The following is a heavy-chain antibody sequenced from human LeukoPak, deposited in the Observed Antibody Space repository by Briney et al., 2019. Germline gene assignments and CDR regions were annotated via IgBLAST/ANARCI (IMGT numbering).Heavy chain of an antibody. CDR3: AKDLRGTLSSRGPFEY. D-gene: IGHD1-1*01. CDR2: ISGNGDIT. Sequence: PGGSLRLSCAASGFTLSSYAMSWVRQAPGKGLEWVSAISGNGDITYYADTVKGRFSGSRDNSKNTLYLQLYSLRAEDTAVYYCAKDLRGTLSSRGPFEYWGQGTLVTVSS. J-gene: IGHJ4*02. V-gene: IGHV3-23*01. CDR1: GFTLSSYA.